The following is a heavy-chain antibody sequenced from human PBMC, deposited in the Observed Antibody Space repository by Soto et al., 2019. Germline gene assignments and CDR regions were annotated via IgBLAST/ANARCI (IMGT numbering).Heavy chain of an antibody. D-gene: IGHD1-26*01. Sequence: GGSLRLSCAASGFTVSSTYLTWVRQAPGKGLEWVAILYTGTDTVYADSAKGRFTISRDSSKNTFYLQMNSLRAEDTAMYFCARSRDKGTYSGRVLDDWGQGSRVTVFS. J-gene: IGHJ4*02. CDR3: ARSRDKGTYSGRVLDD. V-gene: IGHV3-53*01. CDR1: GFTVSSTY. CDR2: LYTGTDT.